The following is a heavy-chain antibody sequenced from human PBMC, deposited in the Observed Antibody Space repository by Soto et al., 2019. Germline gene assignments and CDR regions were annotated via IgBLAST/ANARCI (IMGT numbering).Heavy chain of an antibody. CDR2: IYYSGST. J-gene: IGHJ4*02. Sequence: SETLSLTCTVSGGSISSSSYYWGWIRQPPGKGLEWIGSIYYSGSTYYNPSLKSRVTISVDTSKNQFSLKLSSVTAADTAVYYCARSSDCSSTSCHPTPSLFDYWGQGTLVTVSS. CDR3: ARSSDCSSTSCHPTPSLFDY. V-gene: IGHV4-39*07. CDR1: GGSISSSSYY. D-gene: IGHD2-2*01.